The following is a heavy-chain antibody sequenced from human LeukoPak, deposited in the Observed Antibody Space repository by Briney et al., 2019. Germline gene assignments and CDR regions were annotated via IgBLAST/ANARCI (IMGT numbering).Heavy chain of an antibody. D-gene: IGHD3-3*01. CDR3: ARGSITVVPAFDI. CDR2: IYYSGSS. J-gene: IGHJ3*02. CDR1: GVSISTYY. V-gene: IGHV4-59*12. Sequence: NSSETLSLTCTLSGVSISTYYWSWIRQPPGKGLEWIGYIYYSGSSGYNPSLKSRGTISVDTSMNQFALKLSSVTAADTAVYYCARGSITVVPAFDIWGQGTMVTVSS.